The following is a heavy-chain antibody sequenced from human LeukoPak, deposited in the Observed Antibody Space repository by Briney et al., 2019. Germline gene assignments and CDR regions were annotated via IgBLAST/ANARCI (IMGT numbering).Heavy chain of an antibody. CDR2: ISSSSSYI. J-gene: IGHJ4*02. CDR1: GFTFSSYS. Sequence: GGSLRLSCAASGFTFSSYSMNWVRQAPEKGLEWVSSISSSSSYIYYADSVKGRFTISRDNAKNSPYLQMNSLRAEDTAVYYCARVSTMVRGVEPYYFDYWGQGTLVTVSS. D-gene: IGHD3-10*01. CDR3: ARVSTMVRGVEPYYFDY. V-gene: IGHV3-21*01.